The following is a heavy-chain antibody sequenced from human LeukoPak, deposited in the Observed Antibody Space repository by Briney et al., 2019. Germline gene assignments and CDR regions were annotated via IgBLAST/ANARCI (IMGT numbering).Heavy chain of an antibody. CDR1: GYTFTSDY. J-gene: IGHJ6*04. D-gene: IGHD3-10*01. V-gene: IGHV1-46*01. Sequence: GASVKVSCKASGYTFTSDYMHWVRQAPGQGLEWMGIINPIGGSTSYAQKFQGRVTMTRDTSTSTVYMELSSLRSEDTAVYYCAREGITMVRGTNYYYYYGMDVWGKGTTVTVSS. CDR2: INPIGGST. CDR3: AREGITMVRGTNYYYYYGMDV.